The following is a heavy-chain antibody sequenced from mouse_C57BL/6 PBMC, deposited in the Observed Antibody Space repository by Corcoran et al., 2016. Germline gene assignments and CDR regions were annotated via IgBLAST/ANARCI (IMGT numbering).Heavy chain of an antibody. CDR3: AREGTITTPGYFDV. CDR2: IYPRDGST. CDR1: GYTFTSYD. J-gene: IGHJ1*03. V-gene: IGHV1-85*01. Sequence: QVQLQQSGPELVKPGASVKLSCKASGYTFTSYDMNWVKQRPGQGLEWIGWIYPRDGSTKYNEKFQGKATLTGDTSSSTAYMELHSLTSEDSAVYFCAREGTITTPGYFDVWGTGTTVTVSS. D-gene: IGHD1-1*01.